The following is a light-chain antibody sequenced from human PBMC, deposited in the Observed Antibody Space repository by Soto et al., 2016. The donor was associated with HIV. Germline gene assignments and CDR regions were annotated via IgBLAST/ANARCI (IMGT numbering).Light chain of an antibody. V-gene: IGKV2-30*02. CDR3: MQHTHWPWS. Sequence: DIVMTQSPLSLPVTLGQTASISCRSSQSLVHSDGNIYLNWFQQRPGQSPRRLIDRVSNRESGVPDRFSGSGSGTDFTLKVSRVEADDVGVYYCMQHTHWPWSFGQGTKVEIK. CDR2: RVS. CDR1: QSLVHSDGNIY. J-gene: IGKJ1*01.